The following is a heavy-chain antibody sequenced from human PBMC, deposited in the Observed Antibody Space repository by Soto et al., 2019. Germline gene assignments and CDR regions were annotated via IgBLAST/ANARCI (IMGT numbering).Heavy chain of an antibody. CDR3: ARGGLQHALDV. D-gene: IGHD6-13*01. J-gene: IGHJ6*02. CDR1: GFTFSNYW. CDR2: VNNDGPDT. Sequence: EGQLVESGGGWVQPGGSLRVSCAASGFTFSNYWMYWGRQAPGKGVVWVSRVNNDGPDTNHADSVKGRFTISRDNAENTLDLQMNSLRAEDTAVYYCARGGLQHALDVWGQGSTVTVSS. V-gene: IGHV3-74*01.